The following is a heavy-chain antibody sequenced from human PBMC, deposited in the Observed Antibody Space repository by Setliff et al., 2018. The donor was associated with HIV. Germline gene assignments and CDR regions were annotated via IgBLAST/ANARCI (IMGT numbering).Heavy chain of an antibody. CDR1: GGIFSSYA. J-gene: IGHJ2*01. D-gene: IGHD3-22*01. CDR3: ARDDHYYDMGTIYSDWYFGL. Sequence: ASVKVSCKASGGIFSSYAINWVRQAPGQGLEWMGGIIPILGKAHHARNFRGRVTITAAKSTNTAYMQLSGLTYEDTAVYYCARDDHYYDMGTIYSDWYFGLWGRGTLVTVSS. V-gene: IGHV1-69*10. CDR2: IIPILGKA.